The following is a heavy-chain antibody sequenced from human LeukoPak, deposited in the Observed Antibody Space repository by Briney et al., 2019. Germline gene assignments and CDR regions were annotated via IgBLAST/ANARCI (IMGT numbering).Heavy chain of an antibody. CDR1: GGSFSGYY. Sequence: PSETLSLTCAVYGGSFSGYYWSWIRQPPGKGLEWIGEINHSGSTNYNPSLKSRVTISVDTSKNQFSLKLSSVTAADTAVYYCARLHALNAFDIWGQGTMVTVSS. D-gene: IGHD2-2*01. CDR2: INHSGST. CDR3: ARLHALNAFDI. V-gene: IGHV4-34*01. J-gene: IGHJ3*02.